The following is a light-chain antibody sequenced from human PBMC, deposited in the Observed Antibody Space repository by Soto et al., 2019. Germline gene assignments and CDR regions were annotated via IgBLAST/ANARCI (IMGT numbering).Light chain of an antibody. V-gene: IGKV3-15*01. CDR3: QQGYSTPWT. J-gene: IGKJ1*01. CDR2: GAS. CDR1: QSVSHN. Sequence: EIVMTQSPATLSVSPGEGATLSCRASQSVSHNLAWYQQKPGQAPRLLIYGASTRATGIPTRFSGSGSGTDFTLTISSLEPEDAAVYYCQQGYSTPWTFGQGTKVDIK.